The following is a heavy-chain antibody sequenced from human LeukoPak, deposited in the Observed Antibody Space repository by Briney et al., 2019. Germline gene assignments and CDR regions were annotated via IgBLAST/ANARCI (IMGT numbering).Heavy chain of an antibody. D-gene: IGHD2/OR15-2a*01. Sequence: PGGSLRLSCAASGFTFSSYWMSWVRQAPGKGLEWAANIKQDGSEKYYVDSVKGRFTISRDNAKNSLYLQMNSLRAEDTAVYYCARVVYFYLYYFDYWGQGTLVTVSS. CDR1: GFTFSSYW. J-gene: IGHJ4*02. CDR3: ARVVYFYLYYFDY. CDR2: IKQDGSEK. V-gene: IGHV3-7*01.